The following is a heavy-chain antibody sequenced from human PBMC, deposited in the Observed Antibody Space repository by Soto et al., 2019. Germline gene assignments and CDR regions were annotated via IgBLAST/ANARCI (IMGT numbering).Heavy chain of an antibody. V-gene: IGHV3-23*01. CDR1: GFTFSSYA. CDR3: AKCCSGGSCSPSDYYGMDV. D-gene: IGHD2-15*01. J-gene: IGHJ6*02. CDR2: ISGSGGST. Sequence: PGGSLRLSCAASGFTFSSYAMSWVRQAPGKGLEWVSAISGSGGSTYYADSVKGRFTISRDNSKNTLYLQMNSLRAEDTAVYYCAKCCSGGSCSPSDYYGMDVWGQGTTVTVSS.